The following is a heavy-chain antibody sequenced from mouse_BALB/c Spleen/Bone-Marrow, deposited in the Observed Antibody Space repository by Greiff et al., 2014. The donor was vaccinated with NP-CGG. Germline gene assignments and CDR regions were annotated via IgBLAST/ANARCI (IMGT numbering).Heavy chain of an antibody. J-gene: IGHJ1*01. V-gene: IGHV1-5*01. CDR1: GYSFTSYW. Sequence: DVQLQESGTVLARPGASVKMSCKASGYSFTSYWMHWVKQRPGQGLEWIGAIYPGNSDTSYNQKFKGKAKLTAVTSASTAYMELSSLTNEDSAVYYCTRGLLRRGGYFDVWGAGTTVTVSS. D-gene: IGHD2-3*01. CDR3: TRGLLRRGGYFDV. CDR2: IYPGNSDT.